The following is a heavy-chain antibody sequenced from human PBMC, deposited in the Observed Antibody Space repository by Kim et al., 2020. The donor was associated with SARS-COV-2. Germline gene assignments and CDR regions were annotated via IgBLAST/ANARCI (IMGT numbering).Heavy chain of an antibody. J-gene: IGHJ6*02. D-gene: IGHD3-10*01. Sequence: ASVKVSCKASGYTFTSYDINWVRQATGQGLEWMGWMNPNSGNTGYAQKFQGRVTMTRNTSISTAYMELSSLRSEDTAVYYCARLALSGYGMDVWGQGTTVTVSS. CDR3: ARLALSGYGMDV. V-gene: IGHV1-8*01. CDR1: GYTFTSYD. CDR2: MNPNSGNT.